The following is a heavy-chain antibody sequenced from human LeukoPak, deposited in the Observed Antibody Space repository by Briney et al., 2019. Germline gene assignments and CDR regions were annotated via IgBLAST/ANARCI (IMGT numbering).Heavy chain of an antibody. CDR3: AREYSSGWPDAFDI. V-gene: IGHV3-7*01. D-gene: IGHD6-19*01. CDR2: IKQDGSEK. Sequence: GGSLRLSCAASGFTFSSYWMSWVRQAPGKGLEWVANIKQDGSEKYYVDSMKGRFTISRDNAKNSLYLQMNSLRAEDTAVYYCAREYSSGWPDAFDIWGQGTMVTVSS. CDR1: GFTFSSYW. J-gene: IGHJ3*02.